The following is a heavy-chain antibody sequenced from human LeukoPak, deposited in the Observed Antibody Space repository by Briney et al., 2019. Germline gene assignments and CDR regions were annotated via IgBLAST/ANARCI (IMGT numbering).Heavy chain of an antibody. D-gene: IGHD3-22*01. CDR1: GGSISSCDYY. CDR3: ARPYYYDSRIDP. CDR2: MYYSGTT. J-gene: IGHJ5*02. Sequence: SETLSLTCTVSGGSISSCDYYWSCIRQPPGKDLEWIAYMYYSGTTYYHPSLKSLVTMSADTSKNQLSLKLSSVTAADTAVYYCARPYYYDSRIDPWGQGILVTVSS. V-gene: IGHV4-30-4*01.